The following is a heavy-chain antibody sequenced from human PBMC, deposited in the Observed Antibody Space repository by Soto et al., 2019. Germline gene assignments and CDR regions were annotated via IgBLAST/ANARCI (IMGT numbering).Heavy chain of an antibody. V-gene: IGHV1-69*13. CDR1: GGTFSSYA. Sequence: SVKVSCKASGGTFSSYAISWVRQAPGQGLEWMGGIIPIFGTANYAQKFQGRVTITADESTSTAYMELSSLRSEDTAVYYCARDGDDSRTFEYWGQGTLVTVSS. J-gene: IGHJ4*02. D-gene: IGHD3-22*01. CDR2: IIPIFGTA. CDR3: ARDGDDSRTFEY.